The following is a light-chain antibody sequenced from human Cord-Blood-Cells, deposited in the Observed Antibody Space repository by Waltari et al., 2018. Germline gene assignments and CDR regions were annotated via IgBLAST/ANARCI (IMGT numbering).Light chain of an antibody. CDR2: DVS. Sequence: QSALTQPASVSGSPGQSITISCTGTSSDVGGYNYVSWYQQHQGKAPKLMIYDVSNRPSGVSNRFSASKSGNTASLTISGLQAEDEADYYCSSYTSSSTWVFSGGTKLTVL. J-gene: IGLJ3*02. CDR1: SSDVGGYNY. V-gene: IGLV2-14*03. CDR3: SSYTSSSTWV.